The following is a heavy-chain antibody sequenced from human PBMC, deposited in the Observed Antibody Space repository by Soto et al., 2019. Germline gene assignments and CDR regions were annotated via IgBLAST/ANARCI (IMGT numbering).Heavy chain of an antibody. CDR3: ARIRESRTYWYFDL. Sequence: QVQLVQSGAEVKKPGSSVKVSCKASGGTFSSYAISWVRQAPGQGLEWMGGIIPIFGTANYAQKFQGRVTITADESTSPAYMELSSLRSEDTAVYYCARIRESRTYWYFDLWGRGTLVTVSS. V-gene: IGHV1-69*12. CDR1: GGTFSSYA. J-gene: IGHJ2*01. CDR2: IIPIFGTA.